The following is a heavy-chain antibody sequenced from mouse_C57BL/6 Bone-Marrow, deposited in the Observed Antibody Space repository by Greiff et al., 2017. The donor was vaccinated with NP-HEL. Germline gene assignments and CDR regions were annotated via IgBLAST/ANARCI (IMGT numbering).Heavy chain of an antibody. CDR1: GFSLTSYG. Sequence: VKLLESGPGLVQPSQSLSITCTVSGFSLTSYGVHWVRQSPGKGLEWLGVIWSGGSTDYNAAFISRLSISKDNSKSQVFFKMNSLQADDTAIYYCARRAIITTVVDYAMDYWGQGTSVTVSS. V-gene: IGHV2-2*01. CDR3: ARRAIITTVVDYAMDY. D-gene: IGHD1-1*01. J-gene: IGHJ4*01. CDR2: IWSGGST.